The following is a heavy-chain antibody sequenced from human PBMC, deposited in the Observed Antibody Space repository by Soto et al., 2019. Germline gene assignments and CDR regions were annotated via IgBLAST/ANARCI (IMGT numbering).Heavy chain of an antibody. J-gene: IGHJ4*02. CDR1: GGSISSYY. CDR2: IYYSGST. CDR3: ARREPFHCSGGSCAESFDY. V-gene: IGHV4-59*08. Sequence: QVQLQESGPGLVKPSETLSLTCTVSGGSISSYYWSWIRQPPGKGLEWIGYIYYSGSTNYNPSLKSRVTISVDTSKNQFSLKLSSVTAADTAVYYCARREPFHCSGGSCAESFDYWGQGTLVTVSS. D-gene: IGHD2-15*01.